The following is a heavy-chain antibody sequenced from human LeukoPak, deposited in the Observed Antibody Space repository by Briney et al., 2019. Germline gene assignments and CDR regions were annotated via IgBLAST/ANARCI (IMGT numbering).Heavy chain of an antibody. CDR1: GGSISSYY. J-gene: IGHJ5*02. CDR3: ATFDSSFDH. Sequence: SETLSLTCTLSGGSISSYYWSWLRQPPGKGLEWIASIFYSGTIYNNPSLKSRTLISVDTSKNQFSLRLTSVTAADTAVYFCATFDSSFDHWGQGALVTVSS. CDR2: IFYSGTI. V-gene: IGHV4-59*06. D-gene: IGHD2/OR15-2a*01.